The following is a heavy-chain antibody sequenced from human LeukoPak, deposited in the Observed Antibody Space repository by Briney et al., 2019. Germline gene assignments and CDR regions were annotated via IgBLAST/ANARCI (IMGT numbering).Heavy chain of an antibody. CDR1: GFTFSSYG. CDR3: AKVSAVTRGHFDY. D-gene: IGHD3-10*01. CDR2: ISGSDGST. V-gene: IGHV3-23*01. J-gene: IGHJ4*02. Sequence: SGGSLRLSCAASGFTFSSYGMSWVRQAPGKGLEWVSAISGSDGSTYYADSVKGRFTISRDNSKDTLYLQINSLRAEDTAVYYCAKVSAVTRGHFDYWGQGNLVTVSS.